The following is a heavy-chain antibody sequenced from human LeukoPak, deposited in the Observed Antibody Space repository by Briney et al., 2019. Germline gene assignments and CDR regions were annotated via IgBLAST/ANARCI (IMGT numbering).Heavy chain of an antibody. J-gene: IGHJ4*02. V-gene: IGHV5-51*01. D-gene: IGHD3-22*01. CDR3: ARQSPAYYYDSSGYYYFDY. Sequence: GESLKISCXGSGYSLTGYWIGWVRQMPGKGLEWMGIIYPGDSDTRYSPSFQGQVTISADKSISTAYLQWSSLKASDTAMYYCARQSPAYYYDSSGYYYFDYWGQGTLVTVSS. CDR2: IYPGDSDT. CDR1: GYSLTGYW.